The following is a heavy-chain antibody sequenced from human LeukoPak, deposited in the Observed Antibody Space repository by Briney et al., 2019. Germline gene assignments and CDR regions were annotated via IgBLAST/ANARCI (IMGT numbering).Heavy chain of an antibody. CDR1: GFTFNSYA. J-gene: IGHJ4*02. CDR3: VKDIAAAGSHYFDY. Sequence: PGGSLRLSCSASGFTFNSYAMHWVRQAPGKGPESVSAISSNGGSTSYADSVKGRFTISRDNSKSTLWLQMSSLRAEDTAVYYCVKDIAAAGSHYFDYWGQGTLVTVSS. V-gene: IGHV3-64D*06. CDR2: ISSNGGST. D-gene: IGHD6-13*01.